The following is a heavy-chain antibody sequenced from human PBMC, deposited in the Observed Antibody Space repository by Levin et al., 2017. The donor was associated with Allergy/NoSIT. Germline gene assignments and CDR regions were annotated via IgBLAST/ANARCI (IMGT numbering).Heavy chain of an antibody. D-gene: IGHD3-3*01. CDR3: AREETTRDDFWSGYYHYGMDV. V-gene: IGHV3-74*01. CDR1: GFTFSSYW. CDR2: INSDGSST. Sequence: ASVKVSCADSGFTFSSYWMHWVRQAPGKGLVWVSRINSDGSSTSYAESVKGRFTISRDNARNTLYLQMNSLRAEDTAVYYCAREETTRDDFWSGYYHYGMDVWGQGTTVTVSS. J-gene: IGHJ6*02.